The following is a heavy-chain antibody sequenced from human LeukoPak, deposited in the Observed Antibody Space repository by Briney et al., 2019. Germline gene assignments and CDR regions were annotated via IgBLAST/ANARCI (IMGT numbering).Heavy chain of an antibody. D-gene: IGHD1-1*01. V-gene: IGHV4-39*07. Sequence: SETLSLTCTVSGGSISSSSYYWGWIRQPPGKGLEWIGSIYYSGSTYYNPSLKSRVTISVDTSKNQFSLKLSSVTAADTAVYYCARAIDDNWYFDLWGRGTLVTVSS. CDR2: IYYSGST. CDR1: GGSISSSSYY. J-gene: IGHJ2*01. CDR3: ARAIDDNWYFDL.